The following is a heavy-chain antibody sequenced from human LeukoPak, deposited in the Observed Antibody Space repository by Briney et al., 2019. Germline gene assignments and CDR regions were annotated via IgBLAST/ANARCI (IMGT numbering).Heavy chain of an antibody. Sequence: GGSLRLSCAASGFTFSSYAMSWVHQAPGKGLEWVSTISGSGGSTYYADSVKGRLTISRDNSKNTLYLQMNSLRSEDTAVYYCAREGPSSGYYNDAFDIWGQGTMVTVSS. V-gene: IGHV3-23*01. CDR3: AREGPSSGYYNDAFDI. CDR2: ISGSGGST. CDR1: GFTFSSYA. D-gene: IGHD3-22*01. J-gene: IGHJ3*02.